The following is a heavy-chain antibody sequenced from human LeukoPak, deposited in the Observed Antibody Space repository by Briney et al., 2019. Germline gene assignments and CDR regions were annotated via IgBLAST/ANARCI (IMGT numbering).Heavy chain of an antibody. Sequence: AASVRVSSAAAGYTSTRYGIYWVRQAPGQGLEWMGWISAYNGNTNYAQKLQGRVTMTTDTSTSTAYMELRSLRSDDTAVYYCARGQLRRYFDIWGQGTLVTVSS. CDR1: GYTSTRYG. CDR2: ISAYNGNT. V-gene: IGHV1-18*01. D-gene: IGHD6-6*01. CDR3: ARGQLRRYFDI. J-gene: IGHJ3*02.